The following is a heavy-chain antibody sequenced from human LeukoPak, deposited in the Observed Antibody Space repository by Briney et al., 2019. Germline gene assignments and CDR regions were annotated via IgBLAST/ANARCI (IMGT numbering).Heavy chain of an antibody. D-gene: IGHD6-19*01. Sequence: SETLSLTCTVSGGSISSSSYYWGWIRQPPGKGLEWIGSIYYSGSTYYNPSLKSRVTISVDTSKNQFSLKLSSVTAADTAVYYCARVSGWTTDYWGQGTLVTVSS. CDR1: GGSISSSSYY. CDR2: IYYSGST. CDR3: ARVSGWTTDY. V-gene: IGHV4-39*07. J-gene: IGHJ4*02.